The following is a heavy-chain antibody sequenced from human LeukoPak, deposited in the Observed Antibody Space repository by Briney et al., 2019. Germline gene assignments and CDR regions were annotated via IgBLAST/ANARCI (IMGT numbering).Heavy chain of an antibody. CDR3: ARGPSSRELLSYFDY. V-gene: IGHV4-4*07. CDR2: IYTSGST. Sequence: SETLSLTCTVSGGSISSYYWSWIRQPAGKGLEWIGRIYTSGSTNYNPSLKSRVTMSVDTSKNQFSLKLSSVTAADTAVYCCARGPSSRELLSYFDYWGQGTLVTVSS. J-gene: IGHJ4*02. CDR1: GGSISSYY. D-gene: IGHD1-26*01.